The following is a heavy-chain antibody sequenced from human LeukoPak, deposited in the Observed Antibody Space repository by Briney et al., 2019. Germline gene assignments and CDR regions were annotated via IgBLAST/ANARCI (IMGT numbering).Heavy chain of an antibody. J-gene: IGHJ4*02. Sequence: ASVKVSCKASGYTFTSYGISWVRQAPGQGLEWMGWVSAYNGNTNYSQKLQCRVTMTTDTSTSTAYMELRSLRSDGTAVYYCAREFIVVVPAAMWSYFDYWGQGTLVTVSS. CDR2: VSAYNGNT. CDR3: AREFIVVVPAAMWSYFDY. V-gene: IGHV1-18*01. D-gene: IGHD2-2*01. CDR1: GYTFTSYG.